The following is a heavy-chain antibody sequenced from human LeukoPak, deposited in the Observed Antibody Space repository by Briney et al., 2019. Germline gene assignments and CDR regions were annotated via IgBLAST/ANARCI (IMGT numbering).Heavy chain of an antibody. V-gene: IGHV3-23*01. Sequence: GGSLRLSCAASGFTFSSYAMSWVRQAPGKGLEWVSAISGSGSTIYYADSVKGRFTISRDNAKNSLYLQMNSLRAEDTAVYYCARPKRADYGMDVWGQGTTVTVSS. CDR2: ISGSGSTI. CDR1: GFTFSSYA. CDR3: ARPKRADYGMDV. J-gene: IGHJ6*02.